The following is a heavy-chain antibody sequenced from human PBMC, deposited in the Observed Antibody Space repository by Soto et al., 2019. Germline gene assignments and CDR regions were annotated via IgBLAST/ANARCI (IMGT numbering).Heavy chain of an antibody. D-gene: IGHD3-10*01. V-gene: IGHV3-15*01. Sequence: PGGSLRLSCAASGFTFSSAWMTWVRQSPGKGLEWVGRIKSKTDGEKTDYTAPVKGRFAISRDDSKNTLYLQMNSLNTEDTAVYFCTTAHPIIRRDTADYWGQGTLVTVSS. CDR2: IKSKTDGEKT. CDR1: GFTFSSAW. J-gene: IGHJ4*02. CDR3: TTAHPIIRRDTADY.